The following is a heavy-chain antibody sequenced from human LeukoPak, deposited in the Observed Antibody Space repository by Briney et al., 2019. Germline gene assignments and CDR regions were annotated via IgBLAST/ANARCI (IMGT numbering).Heavy chain of an antibody. CDR1: GFTLGSCG. CDR2: IRSDGSNK. D-gene: IGHD1-26*01. Sequence: PGGSLRLSCAASGFTLGSCGMHWVRQAPGKGLEWVAFIRSDGSNKNYADSVKGRFTISRDSSKNTLYLQMNSLRAEDTAVYYCAREVGATDYWGQGTLVTVSS. V-gene: IGHV3-30*02. J-gene: IGHJ4*02. CDR3: AREVGATDY.